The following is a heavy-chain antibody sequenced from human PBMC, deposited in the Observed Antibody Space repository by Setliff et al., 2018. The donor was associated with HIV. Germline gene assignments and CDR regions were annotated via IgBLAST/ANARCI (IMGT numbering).Heavy chain of an antibody. CDR1: VDSISSSSYY. D-gene: IGHD3-22*01. CDR3: ASLPPLYDSSGYYFDY. CDR2: IFYSGST. J-gene: IGHJ4*02. Sequence: SETLSLTCSVSVDSISSSSYYWGWIRQPPGKGLEWIGSIFYSGSTYYNPSLNSRVTISVDASKNQFSLKLSSVTAADTAVYYCASLPPLYDSSGYYFDYWGQGTLVTVSS. V-gene: IGHV4-39*01.